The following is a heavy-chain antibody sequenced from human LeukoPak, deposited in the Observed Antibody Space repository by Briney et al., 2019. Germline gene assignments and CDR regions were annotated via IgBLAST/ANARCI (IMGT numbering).Heavy chain of an antibody. Sequence: PSETLSLTCTVSGGSVSSVTYYWAWIRQPPGKGLEWIGYISYSGSTNYSPSLKSRVTISLDTSKNQFFLKLSSVTAADTALYYCARGNANWGQGTLVTVSS. V-gene: IGHV4-61*01. CDR3: ARGNAN. J-gene: IGHJ4*02. CDR2: ISYSGST. CDR1: GGSVSSVTYY.